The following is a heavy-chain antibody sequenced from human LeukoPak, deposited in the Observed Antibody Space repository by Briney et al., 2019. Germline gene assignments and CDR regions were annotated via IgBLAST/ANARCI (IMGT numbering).Heavy chain of an antibody. J-gene: IGHJ6*02. CDR1: GFTFTSSA. CDR2: IVVGSGNT. D-gene: IGHD3-10*01. V-gene: IGHV1-58*01. CDR3: AADSVSDYYYYGMDV. Sequence: ASVKVSCMASGFTFTSSAVQWVRQARGQRLEWIGWIVVGSGNTNYAQKFQERVTITRDMSTSTAYMELSSLRSEDTAVYYCAADSVSDYYYYGMDVWGQGTTVTVSS.